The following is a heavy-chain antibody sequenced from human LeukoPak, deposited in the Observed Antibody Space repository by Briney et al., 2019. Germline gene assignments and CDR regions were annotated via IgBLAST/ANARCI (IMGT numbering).Heavy chain of an antibody. D-gene: IGHD2-2*03. CDR2: ISYDGSNK. J-gene: IGHJ6*02. Sequence: PGGSLRLSCAASGFTFSTYAMHWVRQAPGKGLEWVAVISYDGSNKYYADPVKGRFTISRDSSKNTLYLQMNSLRAEDTAVYYCARVSGYCSSASCYGNYYYGMDVWGQGTTVTVSS. CDR3: ARVSGYCSSASCYGNYYYGMDV. CDR1: GFTFSTYA. V-gene: IGHV3-30*04.